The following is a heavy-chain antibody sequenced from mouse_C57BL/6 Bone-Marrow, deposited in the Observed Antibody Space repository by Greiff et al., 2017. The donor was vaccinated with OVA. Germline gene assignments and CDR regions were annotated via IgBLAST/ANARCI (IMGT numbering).Heavy chain of an antibody. CDR2: ILPGSGST. J-gene: IGHJ2*01. V-gene: IGHV1-9*01. D-gene: IGHD3-2*01. CDR3: ARGGRQGQGGV. CDR1: GYTFTGYW. Sequence: QVQLQQSGAELMKPGASVKLSCKATGYTFTGYWIEWVKQRPGHGLEWIGEILPGSGSTNYNEKFKGKATFTADTSSNTAYMQLSSLTTEDSASARDARGGRQGQGGVWGKGTTLTVSS.